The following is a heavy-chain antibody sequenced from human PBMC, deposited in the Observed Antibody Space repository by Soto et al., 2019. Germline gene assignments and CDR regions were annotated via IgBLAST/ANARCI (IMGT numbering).Heavy chain of an antibody. CDR2: ISTDSGNT. CDR3: ARSRNYYNDS. D-gene: IGHD1-7*01. Sequence: QVQLVQSGTEVKKPGASVKVSCKASGYTFTTYGITWFRQAPGQGLEWMGWISTDSGNTNYAQKLQGRITMTTDTSTSTGYMELRSLTSDDTAVYYCARSRNYYNDSWGQGSMVTVSS. CDR1: GYTFTTYG. J-gene: IGHJ4*02. V-gene: IGHV1-18*01.